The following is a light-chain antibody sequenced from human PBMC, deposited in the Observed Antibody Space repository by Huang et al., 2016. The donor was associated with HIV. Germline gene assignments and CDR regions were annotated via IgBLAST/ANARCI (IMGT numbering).Light chain of an antibody. J-gene: IGKJ4*01. CDR3: QQRNNWPLT. CDR2: DAS. V-gene: IGKV3-11*01. CDR1: QSVSKY. Sequence: DNVLTQSPATLSLSPGESATLSCRAGQSVSKYLAWYQQKQGQDPRLLIQDASKRATGIPPRFSGSGSGTDFTLTISSLEPEDSAVYYCQQRNNWPLTFGGGTKVEIK.